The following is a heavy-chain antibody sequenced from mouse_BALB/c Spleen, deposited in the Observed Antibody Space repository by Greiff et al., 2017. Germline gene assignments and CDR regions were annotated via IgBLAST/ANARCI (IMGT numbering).Heavy chain of an antibody. CDR1: GFAFSSYD. Sequence: EVQGVESGGGLVKPGGSLKLSCAASGFAFSSYDMSWVRQTPEKRLEWVAYISSGGGSTYYPDTVKGRFTISRDNAKNTLYLQMSSLKSEDTAMYYCARHDGYSYAMDYWGQGTSVTVSS. V-gene: IGHV5-12-1*01. CDR3: ARHDGYSYAMDY. J-gene: IGHJ4*01. D-gene: IGHD1-2*01. CDR2: ISSGGGST.